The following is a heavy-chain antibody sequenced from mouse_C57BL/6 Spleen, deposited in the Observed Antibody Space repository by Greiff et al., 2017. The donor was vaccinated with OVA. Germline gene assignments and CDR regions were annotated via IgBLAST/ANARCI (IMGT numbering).Heavy chain of an antibody. CDR2: ISSKSNNYAT. Sequence: EVQLVESGGGLVQPKGSLKLSCAASGFSFNTYAMNWVRQAPGKGLEWVARISSKSNNYATYYADSVKDRFTISRDDSESMLYLQMNNLKTEDTAMYYCVGDFGTTPFAYWGQGTLVTVSA. CDR3: VGDFGTTPFAY. CDR1: GFSFNTYA. D-gene: IGHD2-14*01. J-gene: IGHJ3*01. V-gene: IGHV10-1*01.